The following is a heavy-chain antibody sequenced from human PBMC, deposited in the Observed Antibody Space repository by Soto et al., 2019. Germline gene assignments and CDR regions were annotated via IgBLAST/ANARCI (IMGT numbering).Heavy chain of an antibody. CDR1: GGTFSSYA. CDR3: ARGSAMITFGGVIDTYYYYGMDV. D-gene: IGHD3-16*02. J-gene: IGHJ6*02. Sequence: QVQLVQSGAEVKKPGSSVKVSCKASGGTFSSYAISWVRQAPGQGLEWMGGIIPIFGTANYAQKFQGRVKSTADESTSTAYMELSSLRSEDTAVYYCARGSAMITFGGVIDTYYYYGMDVWGQGTTVTVSS. V-gene: IGHV1-69*01. CDR2: IIPIFGTA.